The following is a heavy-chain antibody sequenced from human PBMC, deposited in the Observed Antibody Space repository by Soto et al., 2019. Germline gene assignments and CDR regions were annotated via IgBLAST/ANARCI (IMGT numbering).Heavy chain of an antibody. V-gene: IGHV3-30*18. D-gene: IGHD3-3*01. CDR2: ISYDAKHK. CDR1: GFTFSTYG. CDR3: AKGAVQDLWSGYYTLFDY. Sequence: LRLSCAASGFTFSTYGMHWVRQAPGKGLEWVAVISYDAKHKYYADSLKGRFTISRDNSKNTLYLQMNSLRAEDTAVYYCAKGAVQDLWSGYYTLFDYWGQGTLVTVS. J-gene: IGHJ4*02.